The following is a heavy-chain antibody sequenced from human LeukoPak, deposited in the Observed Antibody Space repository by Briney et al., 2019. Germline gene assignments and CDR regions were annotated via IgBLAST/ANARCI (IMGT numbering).Heavy chain of an antibody. V-gene: IGHV4-59*08. Sequence: EPSETRSLTCTVSGGSISSYYWSWIRQPPGKGLEWIGYIYYSGSTNYNPSLKSRVTISVDTSKNQFSLKLSSVTAADTAVYYCARRYCSGGSCYSNWFDPWGQGTLVTVSS. CDR2: IYYSGST. CDR1: GGSISSYY. CDR3: ARRYCSGGSCYSNWFDP. J-gene: IGHJ5*02. D-gene: IGHD2-15*01.